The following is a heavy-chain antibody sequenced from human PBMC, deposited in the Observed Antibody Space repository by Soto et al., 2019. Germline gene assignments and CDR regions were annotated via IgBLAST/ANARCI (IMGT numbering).Heavy chain of an antibody. CDR3: ASRPDLGMWPFDY. Sequence: LGGALGLPCAASGFTFSSSSMNWVRRAPGKGLEWVSSISSSSSYIDYADSVKGRFTNSRDNAKNSLYLQMNSLRAEDTPIYCCASRPDLGMWPFDYWGQGTLVTVSS. CDR1: GFTFSSSS. CDR2: ISSSSSYI. J-gene: IGHJ4*02. D-gene: IGHD7-27*01. V-gene: IGHV3-21*01.